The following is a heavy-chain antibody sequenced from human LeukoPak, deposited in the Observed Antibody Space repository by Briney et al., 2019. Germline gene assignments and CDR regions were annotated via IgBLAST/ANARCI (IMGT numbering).Heavy chain of an antibody. CDR2: IKQDGSEK. J-gene: IGHJ4*02. CDR1: GFTFSSYW. V-gene: IGHV3-7*01. Sequence: PGGSLRLSCAASGFTFSSYWMSWVRQAPGKGLEWVANIKQDGSEKYYVDSVKGQFTISRDNAKNSLYLQMNSLRAEDTAVYYCARDEYLGVPAAIKVYWGQGTLVTVSS. CDR3: ARDEYLGVPAAIKVY. D-gene: IGHD2-2*01.